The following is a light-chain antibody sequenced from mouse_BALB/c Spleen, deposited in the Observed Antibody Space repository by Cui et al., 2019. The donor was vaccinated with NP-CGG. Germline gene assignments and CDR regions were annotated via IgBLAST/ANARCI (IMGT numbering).Light chain of an antibody. CDR2: GMN. V-gene: IGLV1*01. CDR3: ALWYSNHWV. Sequence: AVVTQESALTTSPGETVTLTCRSSTGAFTTNNSANWFQEKPDHLFTGLMGGMNNRAPGVPARFSGSLIGDKAARTITGAQTEDEAIYFCALWYSNHWVFGGGTKLTVL. J-gene: IGLJ1*01. CDR1: TGAFTTNNS.